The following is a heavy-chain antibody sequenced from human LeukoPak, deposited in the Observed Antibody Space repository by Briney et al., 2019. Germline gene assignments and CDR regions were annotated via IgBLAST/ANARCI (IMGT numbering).Heavy chain of an antibody. CDR2: ISSSSSYI. CDR1: GFTFSSYS. D-gene: IGHD4-23*01. V-gene: IGHV3-21*01. Sequence: GGSLRLPCSPSGFTFSSYSMNWVRQAPGKGLEWVSSISSSSSYIYYADSVKGRFTISRDNAKNSLYLQMNGLRAEDTAVYYCARALIDGNTPFDYWGQGTLVTVSS. J-gene: IGHJ4*02. CDR3: ARALIDGNTPFDY.